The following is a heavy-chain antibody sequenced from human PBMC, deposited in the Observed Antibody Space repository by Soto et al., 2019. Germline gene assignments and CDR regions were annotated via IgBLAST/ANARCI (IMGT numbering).Heavy chain of an antibody. CDR3: AIHMDQRYYYYYMDF. CDR2: ISSSRSYI. Sequence: GGSLRLSCAASGFTFSSYSMNWVRQAPGKGLEWVSSISSSRSYIYYADSVKGRFTISRDNAKNSLYLQMNSLGADDTAVYYCAIHMDQRYYYYYMDFWCKGTTVTVSS. D-gene: IGHD2-2*03. CDR1: GFTFSSYS. V-gene: IGHV3-21*01. J-gene: IGHJ6*03.